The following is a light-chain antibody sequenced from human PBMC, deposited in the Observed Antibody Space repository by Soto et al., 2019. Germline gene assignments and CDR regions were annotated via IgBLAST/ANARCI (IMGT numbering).Light chain of an antibody. CDR3: SSHAGINNVV. CDR2: QVT. CDR1: SSDLAIYNY. J-gene: IGLJ3*02. Sequence: QSALTQPASVSGSPGQSITISCTGTSSDLAIYNYVSWYQQQPGKAPKLMIYQVTNRPSGVPARFSGSKSGNTASLTVSGLQAEDEADYYCSSHAGINNVVFGGGTKLTVL. V-gene: IGLV2-8*01.